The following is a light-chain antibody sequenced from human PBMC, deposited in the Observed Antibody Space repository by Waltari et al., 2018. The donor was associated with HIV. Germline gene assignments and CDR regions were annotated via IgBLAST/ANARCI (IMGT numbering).Light chain of an antibody. J-gene: IGLJ2*01. CDR1: KLGDKY. CDR3: QAWDSNTCVV. V-gene: IGLV3-1*01. Sequence: SYELTQPPSVSVSPGQTASITCSGDKLGDKYACWYQQRPGQSPVLVIYQDTKRPSGISERFSGSSSGNTATLTITGTQTMDEADYYWQAWDSNTCVVFGGGTKLTVL. CDR2: QDT.